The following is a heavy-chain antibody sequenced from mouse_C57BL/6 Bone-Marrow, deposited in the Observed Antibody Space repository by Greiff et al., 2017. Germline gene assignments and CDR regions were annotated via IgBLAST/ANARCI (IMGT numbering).Heavy chain of an antibody. D-gene: IGHD2-1*01. V-gene: IGHV14-4*01. J-gene: IGHJ3*01. Sequence: DVKLQESGAELVRPGDSVKLSCTASGFNIKDDYMHWVKQRPEQGLEWIGWLDPENGDTEYASKFQGKATITADTSSKTAYRQLSSLTSEDTGVYYCTRNCDCFAYWGQGTLVTVSA. CDR2: LDPENGDT. CDR3: TRNCDCFAY. CDR1: GFNIKDDY.